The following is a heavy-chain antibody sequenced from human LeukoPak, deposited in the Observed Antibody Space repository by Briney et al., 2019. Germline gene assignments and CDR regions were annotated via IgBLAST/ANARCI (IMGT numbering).Heavy chain of an antibody. D-gene: IGHD2/OR15-2a*01. CDR3: ARDLLDNSHSYDAYQI. V-gene: IGHV1-2*02. CDR2: IIPNSGGT. J-gene: IGHJ3*02. Sequence: ASVRVSCKASGYMFIDYYMHWVPPAPGQGLEWMGWIIPNSGGTNYAQKFEGRVTMPRDTSISTACMELTRLRSDDTAVFYCARDLLDNSHSYDAYQIGGQGTMVTVSS. CDR1: GYMFIDYY.